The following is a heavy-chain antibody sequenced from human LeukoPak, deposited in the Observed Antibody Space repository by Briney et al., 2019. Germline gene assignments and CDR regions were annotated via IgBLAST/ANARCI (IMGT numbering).Heavy chain of an antibody. D-gene: IGHD3-10*01. V-gene: IGHV3-23*01. CDR2: ISGSGGST. J-gene: IGHJ4*02. CDR3: AKKPIASIWCGSYYFDY. CDR1: GFTFSSYA. Sequence: GGSLRLSCAASGFTFSSYAMSWVRQAPGKGLEWVSAISGSGGSTYYADSVKGRFTISRDNSKNTLYLQMNSLRAEDTAVYYCAKKPIASIWCGSYYFDYWGQGTLVTVSS.